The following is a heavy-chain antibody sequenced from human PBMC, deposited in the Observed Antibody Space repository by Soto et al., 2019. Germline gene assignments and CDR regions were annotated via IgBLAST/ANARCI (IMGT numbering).Heavy chain of an antibody. CDR1: GGTFSSYT. D-gene: IGHD3-10*01. J-gene: IGHJ5*02. CDR3: ARGRYYGSGSYYKENWFDP. V-gene: IGHV1-69*02. Sequence: SVKVSCKASGGTFSSYTISWVRQAPGQGLEWMGRIIPILGIANYAQKFQGRVTITADKSTSTAYMELSSLRSEDTAVYYCARGRYYGSGSYYKENWFDPWGQGTLVTVSS. CDR2: IIPILGIA.